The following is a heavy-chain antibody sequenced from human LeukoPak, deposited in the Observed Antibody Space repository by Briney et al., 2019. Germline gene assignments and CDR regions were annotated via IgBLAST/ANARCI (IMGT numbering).Heavy chain of an antibody. CDR1: GGSISSGGYY. J-gene: IGHJ5*02. CDR3: ARAAAAGSNWFDP. D-gene: IGHD6-13*01. CDR2: IYYSGGT. V-gene: IGHV4-31*03. Sequence: PSQTLSLTCTVSGGSISSGGYYWSWIRQHPGEGLEWIGYIYYSGGTYYNPSLKSRVTISVDTSKNQFSLKLSSVTAADTAVYYCARAAAAGSNWFDPWGQGTLVTVSS.